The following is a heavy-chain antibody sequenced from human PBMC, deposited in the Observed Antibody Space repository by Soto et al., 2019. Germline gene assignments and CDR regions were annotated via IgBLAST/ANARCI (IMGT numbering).Heavy chain of an antibody. Sequence: EVQLVESGGGLVQPGRSLRLSCAASGFTFDDYAMHCVRQAPGKGLEWVSGISWNSGSIGYADSVKGRFTISRDNAKNSLYLQMNSLRAEDTALYYCAKDMYSSSSRSLDYWGQGTLVTVS. CDR2: ISWNSGSI. CDR3: AKDMYSSSSRSLDY. CDR1: GFTFDDYA. J-gene: IGHJ4*02. D-gene: IGHD6-6*01. V-gene: IGHV3-9*01.